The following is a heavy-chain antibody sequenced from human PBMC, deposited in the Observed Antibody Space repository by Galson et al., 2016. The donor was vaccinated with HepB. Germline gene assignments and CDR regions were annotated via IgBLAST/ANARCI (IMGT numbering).Heavy chain of an antibody. CDR3: ARTIVAVPGANDYFDY. D-gene: IGHD2-2*01. Sequence: SLRLSCAASGFMFSSYWMSWVRQAPGKGLERVANLNKDGSEKYYMDSVKGRFTISRDNAKNALYLQMDSLRAEDTAVYYCARTIVAVPGANDYFDYWGQGTLVTVSS. J-gene: IGHJ4*02. CDR1: GFMFSSYW. CDR2: LNKDGSEK. V-gene: IGHV3-7*01.